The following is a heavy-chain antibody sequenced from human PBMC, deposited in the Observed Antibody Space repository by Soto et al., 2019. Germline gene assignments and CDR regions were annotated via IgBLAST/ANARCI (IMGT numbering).Heavy chain of an antibody. J-gene: IGHJ4*02. CDR2: VHHSGST. CDR3: AREGDHPFSLGY. Sequence: QVQLQESGPGLVKPSGILSLTCAVSGGSITDKWWCWIRQPPGKGLEWIGEVHHSGSTNYSPSLTGRVTMSVDTSKNDFSLKLFSLTAADRAIYYCAREGDHPFSLGYWGQGTLVTVSS. CDR1: GGSITDKW. D-gene: IGHD3-16*01. V-gene: IGHV4-4*02.